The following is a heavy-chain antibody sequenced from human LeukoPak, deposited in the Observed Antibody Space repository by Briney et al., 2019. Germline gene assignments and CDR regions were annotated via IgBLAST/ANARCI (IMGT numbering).Heavy chain of an antibody. CDR2: INPNSGGT. J-gene: IGHJ4*02. Sequence: ASVKVSCKASGYTFTDHYMHWVRQAPGQGLEWMGWINPNSGGTIYSQKFQGRVTMTRDTSISTAYMELSRLRSDDTAVYYCARGRAFLEWLSESFDYWGQGTLVTVSS. V-gene: IGHV1-2*02. CDR3: ARGRAFLEWLSESFDY. CDR1: GYTFTDHY. D-gene: IGHD3-3*02.